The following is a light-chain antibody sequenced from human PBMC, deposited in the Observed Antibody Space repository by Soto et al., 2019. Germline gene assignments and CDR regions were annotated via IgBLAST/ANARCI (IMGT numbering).Light chain of an antibody. CDR2: AAS. CDR1: QSISSY. CDR3: QQIYSIPIT. J-gene: IGKJ5*01. V-gene: IGKV1-39*01. Sequence: DIQMTQSPSSLSASVGDRATITCRASQSISSYLNWYQQKPGKAPKLLIYAASSLQSGVPSRFSGSGSGTHFTLTISSLQPEDFATYYCQQIYSIPITFGQGTRLEIK.